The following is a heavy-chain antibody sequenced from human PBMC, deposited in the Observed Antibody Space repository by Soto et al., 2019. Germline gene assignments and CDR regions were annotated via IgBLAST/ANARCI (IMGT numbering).Heavy chain of an antibody. D-gene: IGHD2-15*01. V-gene: IGHV4-34*01. J-gene: IGHJ6*02. CDR2: INHSGST. Sequence: SETLSLTCAVYGGSFSGYYWSWIRQPPGKGLEWIGEINHSGSTNYNPSLKSRVTISVDTSKNQFSLKLSSVTAADTAVYYCASWVVAATPGEDYYYYGMDVWGQGTTVTVSS. CDR3: ASWVVAATPGEDYYYYGMDV. CDR1: GGSFSGYY.